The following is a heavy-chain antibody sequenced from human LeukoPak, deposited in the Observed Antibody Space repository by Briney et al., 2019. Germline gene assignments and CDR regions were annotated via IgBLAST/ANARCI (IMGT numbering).Heavy chain of an antibody. CDR1: GFTFSNAW. D-gene: IGHD2-8*01. CDR2: IKSSNHGGTT. V-gene: IGHV3-15*01. J-gene: IGHJ5*02. CDR3: TTSDIVPEVIARNYFDA. Sequence: GGSLRLSCAASGFTFSNAWMSWVRQAPGKGLEWLGHIKSSNHGGTTDFAAPVKGRFTISRDDSKNTLYLQMNSLQNDDTAVYYCTTSDIVPEVIARNYFDAWGQGTLVTVSS.